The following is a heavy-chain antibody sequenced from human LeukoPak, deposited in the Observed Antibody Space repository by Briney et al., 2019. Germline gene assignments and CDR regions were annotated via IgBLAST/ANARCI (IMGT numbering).Heavy chain of an antibody. CDR1: GYTFTSYY. Sequence: GASVKVSCKASGYTFTSYYMHWVRQAPGQGLVSMGIINPSGGSTSYAQKFQGRVTMTRDTSTSTVYMELSSLRSEDTAVYYCAREGLVGASSIWGQGTLVTVSS. CDR2: INPSGGST. V-gene: IGHV1-46*01. CDR3: AREGLVGASSI. D-gene: IGHD1-26*01. J-gene: IGHJ4*02.